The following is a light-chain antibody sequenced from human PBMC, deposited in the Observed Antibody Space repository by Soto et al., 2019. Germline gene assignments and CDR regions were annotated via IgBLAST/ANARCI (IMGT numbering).Light chain of an antibody. CDR3: TAWDDSLSAVV. J-gene: IGLJ2*01. Sequence: QSVLTQPPSTSGTPGHRVTISCSGTSSNIGSSTVNWYQQLPGTAPKLLIYGNDQRPSGVPDRFSGSKFGTSVFLAISGLQSEDEADYYCTAWDDSLSAVVFGGGTKLTVL. CDR1: SSNIGSST. CDR2: GND. V-gene: IGLV1-44*01.